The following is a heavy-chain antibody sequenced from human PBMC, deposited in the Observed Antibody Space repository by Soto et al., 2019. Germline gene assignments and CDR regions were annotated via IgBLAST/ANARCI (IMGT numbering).Heavy chain of an antibody. CDR3: AREEGIAVAVLDY. CDR2: TYYRSKWHY. Sequence: SQTLSLTFVISGDSVSSNSVSWNWIRQSPSRGLEWLGRTYYRSKWHYDYAFSVESRVTINPDTSTNQFSLQLDSVTPDDTAVYYCAREEGIAVAVLDYWGQGTQVTVSS. D-gene: IGHD6-19*01. J-gene: IGHJ4*02. V-gene: IGHV6-1*01. CDR1: GDSVSSNSVS.